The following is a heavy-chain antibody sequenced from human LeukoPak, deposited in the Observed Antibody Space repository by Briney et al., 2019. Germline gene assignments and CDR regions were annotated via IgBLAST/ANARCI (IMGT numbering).Heavy chain of an antibody. CDR1: GDSISSSPYY. CDR3: ARQGCVTTSCFFKRAFDI. D-gene: IGHD2-2*01. V-gene: IGHV4-39*01. CDR2: IYYSGTT. J-gene: IGHJ3*02. Sequence: PSESLSLTCTVSGDSISSSPYYWAWIRQPPGKGLEWIASIYYSGTTFYNPSLKSRVTISVDTSKNQFSLNLNSVTAADTAVYYCARQGCVTTSCFFKRAFDIWGQGTMVTVSS.